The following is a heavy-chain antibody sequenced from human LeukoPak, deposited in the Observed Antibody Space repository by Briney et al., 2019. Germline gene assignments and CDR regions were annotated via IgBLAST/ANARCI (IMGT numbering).Heavy chain of an antibody. Sequence: GGSLRLSCAASGFTFSSSAMSWVRQVPGKGLEWVSAINGRGDTTYYADSVKGRFTISRDNSRNTLSLQMSSLRAEDTAVYYCARGAGATSFDYWGQGTLVTVSS. CDR3: ARGAGATSFDY. CDR1: GFTFSSSA. J-gene: IGHJ4*02. V-gene: IGHV3-23*01. CDR2: INGRGDTT. D-gene: IGHD1-1*01.